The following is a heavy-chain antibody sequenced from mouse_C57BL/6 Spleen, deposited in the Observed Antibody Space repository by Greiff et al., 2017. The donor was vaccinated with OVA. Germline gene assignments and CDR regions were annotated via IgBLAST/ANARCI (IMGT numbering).Heavy chain of an antibody. V-gene: IGHV1-61*01. Sequence: QVQLQQPGAELVRPGSSVKLSCKASGYTFTSYWMDWVKQRPGQGLEWIGNIYPSDSETHYNQKFKDKATLTVDKSSSTAYMQLSSLTSEDSAVYYCARKGGSTTWYFDVWGTGTTVTVSS. CDR3: ARKGGSTTWYFDV. J-gene: IGHJ1*03. CDR2: IYPSDSET. D-gene: IGHD1-1*01. CDR1: GYTFTSYW.